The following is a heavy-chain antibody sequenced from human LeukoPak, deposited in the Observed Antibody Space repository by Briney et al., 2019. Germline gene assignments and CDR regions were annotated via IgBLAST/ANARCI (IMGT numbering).Heavy chain of an antibody. D-gene: IGHD1-7*01. V-gene: IGHV4-34*01. CDR1: GGSFSGYY. CDR2: INHSGST. Sequence: PSETLSLTCAVYGGSFSGYYWSWIRQPPGKGLEWIGEINHSGSTNYNPSLKSRVTISVDTSKNQFSLKLSSVTAADTAVYYCARGPQTGTIRRGDKFDYWGQGILVIVSS. J-gene: IGHJ4*02. CDR3: ARGPQTGTIRRGDKFDY.